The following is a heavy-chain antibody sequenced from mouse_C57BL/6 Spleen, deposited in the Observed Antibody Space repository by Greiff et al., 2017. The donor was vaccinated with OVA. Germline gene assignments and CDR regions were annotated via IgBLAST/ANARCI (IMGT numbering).Heavy chain of an antibody. J-gene: IGHJ1*03. Sequence: EVQGVESGAELVRPGASVKLSCTASGFNIKDDYMHWVKQRPEQGLEWIGWIDPENGDTEYASKFQGKATITADTSSNTAYLQLSSLTSEDTAVYYCTLLYYYGSSYDVWGTGTTVTVSS. V-gene: IGHV14-4*01. CDR1: GFNIKDDY. CDR3: TLLYYYGSSYDV. D-gene: IGHD1-1*01. CDR2: IDPENGDT.